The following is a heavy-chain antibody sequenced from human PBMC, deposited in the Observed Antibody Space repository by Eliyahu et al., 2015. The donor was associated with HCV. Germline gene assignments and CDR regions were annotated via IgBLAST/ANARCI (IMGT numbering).Heavy chain of an antibody. J-gene: IGHJ4*02. CDR3: ARHAPGHFDFF. CDR2: IYYSGXT. CDR1: GGSISGYY. D-gene: IGHD3-9*01. Sequence: QVQLQESGPGLVKPSETLSLTCXVXGGSISGYYCSWIRQPPGKGLEWIGYIYYSGXTNYNPSLKSRVTLSVDTSKNQVSLKLSSVTAADTAVYYCARHAPGHFDFFWGQGTLVTVSS. V-gene: IGHV4-59*08.